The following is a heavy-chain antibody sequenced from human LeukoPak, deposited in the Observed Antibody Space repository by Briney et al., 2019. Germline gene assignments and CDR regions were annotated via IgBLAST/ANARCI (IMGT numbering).Heavy chain of an antibody. CDR1: GVTFSSYS. Sequence: PGGSLRLSCAVSGVTFSSYSMNWVRQPPWKGVEWVSYIRSSSSTIYYADSVKGRFTISRDNAKNSLYLQMNSLRDEDTAVYYCARSTMVQGVHWGQGTLVTVSS. J-gene: IGHJ4*02. CDR3: ARSTMVQGVH. D-gene: IGHD3-10*01. CDR2: IRSSSSTI. V-gene: IGHV3-48*02.